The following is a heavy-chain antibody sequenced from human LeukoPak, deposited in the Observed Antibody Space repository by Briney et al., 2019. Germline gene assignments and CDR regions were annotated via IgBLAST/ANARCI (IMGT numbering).Heavy chain of an antibody. J-gene: IGHJ4*02. Sequence: GGSLRLSCAASGFTFSTYSMNWVRQAPGKGLEWVSSISSSSKYIYYADSVKGRFTISRDYAKNSLYLQMNSLRAEDTAVYYCAREDRELFDYWGQGTLVTVSS. D-gene: IGHD1-26*01. V-gene: IGHV3-21*01. CDR1: GFTFSTYS. CDR3: AREDRELFDY. CDR2: ISSSSKYI.